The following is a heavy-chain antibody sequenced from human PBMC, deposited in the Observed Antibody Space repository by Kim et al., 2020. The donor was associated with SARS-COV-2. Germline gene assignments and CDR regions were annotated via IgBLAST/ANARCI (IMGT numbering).Heavy chain of an antibody. CDR3: ARGRVYYYGSGSYSYYFDY. CDR2: IKQDGSEK. CDR1: GFTFSSYW. D-gene: IGHD3-10*01. Sequence: GSLRLSCAASGFTFSSYWMSWVRQAPGKGLEWVANIKQDGSEKYYVDSVKGRFTISRDNAKNSLYLQMNSLRAEDTAVYYCARGRVYYYGSGSYSYYFDYWGQGTLVTVSS. J-gene: IGHJ4*02. V-gene: IGHV3-7*03.